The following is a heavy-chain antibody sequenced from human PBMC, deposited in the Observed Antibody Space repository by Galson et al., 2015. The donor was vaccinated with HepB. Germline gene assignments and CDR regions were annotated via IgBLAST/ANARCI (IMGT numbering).Heavy chain of an antibody. J-gene: IGHJ6*03. V-gene: IGHV3-30-3*01. CDR3: ARAGLAVAGTYYYYMDV. CDR2: ISYDGSNK. CDR1: GFTFSSYA. D-gene: IGHD6-19*01. Sequence: SLRLSCAASGFTFSSYAMHWVRQAPGKGLEWVAVISYDGSNKYYADSVKGRFTISRDNSKNTLYLQMNSLRAEDTAVYYCARAGLAVAGTYYYYMDVWGKGTTVTVSS.